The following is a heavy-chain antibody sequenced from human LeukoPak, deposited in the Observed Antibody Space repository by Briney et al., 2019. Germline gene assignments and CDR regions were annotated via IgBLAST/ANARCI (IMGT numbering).Heavy chain of an antibody. D-gene: IGHD2-2*01. CDR2: IYTSGST. V-gene: IGHV4-61*02. CDR1: GGSISSGSYH. J-gene: IGHJ4*02. Sequence: SQTLSLTCTVSGGSISSGSYHWSWIRQPAGKGLEWIGRIYTSGSTNYNPSLKSRVTMSVDTSKNQFSLKLSSVTAADTAVYYCARGECSSTSCYLDYWGQGTLVSVSS. CDR3: ARGECSSTSCYLDY.